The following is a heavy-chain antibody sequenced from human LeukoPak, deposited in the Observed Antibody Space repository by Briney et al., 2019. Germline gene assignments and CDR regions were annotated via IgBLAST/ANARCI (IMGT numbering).Heavy chain of an antibody. J-gene: IGHJ5*02. D-gene: IGHD6-13*01. CDR1: GYSISSGYF. Sequence: SETLSLTCTVSGYSISSGYFWGWIRQPPGKGLEWIGTIYNSGSTYYNASLESRVTISVDTSKNQFSLKLSSVTAADTAVYYCARGKGEAAPNWFDPWGQGTLVTVSS. CDR3: ARGKGEAAPNWFDP. V-gene: IGHV4-38-2*02. CDR2: IYNSGST.